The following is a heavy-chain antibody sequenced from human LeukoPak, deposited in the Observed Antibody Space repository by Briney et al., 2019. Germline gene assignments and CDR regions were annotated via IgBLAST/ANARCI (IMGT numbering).Heavy chain of an antibody. J-gene: IGHJ4*02. Sequence: GGSLRLSCAASGFTFNNYPMHWVRQAPGKGLEWVALLSYDGTKKYYADSVKGRFTIFRDNSRNTLFLQMSSLRPDDTALYYCARTPPGGWYGSLDYWGQGTLVTVSS. CDR1: GFTFNNYP. D-gene: IGHD6-19*01. CDR2: LSYDGTKK. CDR3: ARTPPGGWYGSLDY. V-gene: IGHV3-30*04.